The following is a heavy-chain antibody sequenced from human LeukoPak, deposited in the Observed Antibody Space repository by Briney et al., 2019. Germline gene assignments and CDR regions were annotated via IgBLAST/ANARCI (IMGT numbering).Heavy chain of an antibody. CDR2: ISSSSSTI. Sequence: GGSLRLSCAASGFTFSSYNMNWVRQAPGKGLEWVSYISSSSSTIYYADSVKGRFTISRDNAKNSLYLQMNSLRAEDTAVYYCAKRNSNRLDYWGQGTLVTVSS. V-gene: IGHV3-48*04. J-gene: IGHJ4*02. CDR1: GFTFSSYN. CDR3: AKRNSNRLDY. D-gene: IGHD4-11*01.